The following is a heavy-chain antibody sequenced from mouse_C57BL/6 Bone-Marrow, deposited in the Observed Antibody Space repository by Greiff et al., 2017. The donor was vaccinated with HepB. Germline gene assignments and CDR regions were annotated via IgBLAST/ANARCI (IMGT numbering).Heavy chain of an antibody. J-gene: IGHJ2*01. CDR1: GYTFTSYG. V-gene: IGHV1-81*01. D-gene: IGHD1-1*01. Sequence: VKLMESGAELARPGASVKLSCKASGYTFTSYGISWVKQRTGQGLEWIGEIYPRSGNTYYNEKFKGKATLTADKSSSTAYMELRSLTSEDSAVYFCARSDYYGFYFDYWGQGTTLPVSS. CDR3: ARSDYYGFYFDY. CDR2: IYPRSGNT.